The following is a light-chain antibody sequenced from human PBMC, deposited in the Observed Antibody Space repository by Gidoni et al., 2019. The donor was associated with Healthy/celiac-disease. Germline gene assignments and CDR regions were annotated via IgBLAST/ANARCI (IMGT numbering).Light chain of an antibody. CDR3: QQRSNWPYT. V-gene: IGKV3-11*01. Sequence: VLTQSPATLSLTPGERATLSCRASQSVSSYLAWYQQKPGQAPRLLIYDASNRATGIPARFSGSGSGTDFTLTISSLEPEDFAVYYCQQRSNWPYTFXQXTKVXIK. J-gene: IGKJ2*01. CDR2: DAS. CDR1: QSVSSY.